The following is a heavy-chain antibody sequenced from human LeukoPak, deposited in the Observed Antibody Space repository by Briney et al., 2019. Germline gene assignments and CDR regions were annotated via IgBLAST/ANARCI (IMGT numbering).Heavy chain of an antibody. J-gene: IGHJ4*02. Sequence: GASVKVSCKASGYTFTSYGISWVRQAPGQGLEWMGWISAYNGNTNYAQKLQGRVTMTTDTSTSTAYMELRSLRSDDTAMYYCARDLLAIVGATTYDYWGQGTLVTVSS. CDR1: GYTFTSYG. V-gene: IGHV1-18*01. CDR2: ISAYNGNT. CDR3: ARDLLAIVGATTYDY. D-gene: IGHD1-26*01.